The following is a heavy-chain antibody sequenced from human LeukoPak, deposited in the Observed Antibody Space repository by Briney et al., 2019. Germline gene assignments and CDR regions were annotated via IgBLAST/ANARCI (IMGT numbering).Heavy chain of an antibody. J-gene: IGHJ5*02. CDR1: GFTFSNAW. D-gene: IGHD3-22*01. Sequence: GSLRLSCAASGFTFSNAWMSWVRQAPGKGLEWVGRIKSKTDGGTTGYAAPVKGRFTISRDDSKNTLYLQMNSLKTEDTAVYYCTTDRHYYDSSGYYYGSGPWGQGTLVTVSS. V-gene: IGHV3-15*01. CDR3: TTDRHYYDSSGYYYGSGP. CDR2: IKSKTDGGTT.